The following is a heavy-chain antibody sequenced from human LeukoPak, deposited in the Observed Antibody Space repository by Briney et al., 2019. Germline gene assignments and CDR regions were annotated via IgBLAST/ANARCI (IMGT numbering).Heavy chain of an antibody. D-gene: IGHD4-17*01. V-gene: IGHV4-31*03. Sequence: SETLSLTCTVSGGSISSGGYYWSWISQHPGKGLEWIGYIYYSGSTYYNPSLKSRVTISVDTSKNQFSLKLSSVTAADTAVYYCARAATVTRNWFDPWDQGTLVTVSS. CDR3: ARAATVTRNWFDP. J-gene: IGHJ5*02. CDR1: GGSISSGGYY. CDR2: IYYSGST.